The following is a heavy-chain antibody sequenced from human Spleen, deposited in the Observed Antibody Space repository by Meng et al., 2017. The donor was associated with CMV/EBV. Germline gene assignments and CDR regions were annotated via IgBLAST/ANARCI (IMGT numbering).Heavy chain of an antibody. Sequence: SLKISCAASGFTFDDYAMHWVRQAPGKGLEWVSGISWNSGSIGHADSVKGRFTISRDNAKNSLYLQMNSLRAEDTALYYCAKGGGYSGYDSGLLDYWGQGTLVTVSS. D-gene: IGHD5-12*01. CDR1: GFTFDDYA. CDR3: AKGGGYSGYDSGLLDY. V-gene: IGHV3-9*01. CDR2: ISWNSGSI. J-gene: IGHJ4*02.